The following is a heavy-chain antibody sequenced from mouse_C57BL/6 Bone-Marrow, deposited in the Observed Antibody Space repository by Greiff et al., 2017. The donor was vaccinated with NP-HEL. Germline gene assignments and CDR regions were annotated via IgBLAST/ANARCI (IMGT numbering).Heavy chain of an antibody. D-gene: IGHD3-3*01. V-gene: IGHV5-16*01. Sequence: EVKLMESEGGLVQPGSSMKLSCTASGFTFRDYYMAWVRQVPEKGLEWVANINYDGSSTYYLDSLKSRFIISRDNAKNILYLQMSSLKSEDTATDYCARDRGWGYFDYWGQGTTLTVSS. CDR2: INYDGSST. CDR3: ARDRGWGYFDY. CDR1: GFTFRDYY. J-gene: IGHJ2*01.